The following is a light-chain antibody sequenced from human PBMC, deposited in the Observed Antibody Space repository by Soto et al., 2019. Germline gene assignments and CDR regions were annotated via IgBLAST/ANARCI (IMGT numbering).Light chain of an antibody. Sequence: DIQMTQSPSSLSASVGDRVTITCQASQDVHNYLNWYQQKPGRAPKLLIYDVFNLQTGVPSRFSGSGSGTDYALTISSLQPEDIATYYCQQYGSLPYTFGQGSKLEIK. CDR3: QQYGSLPYT. CDR2: DVF. CDR1: QDVHNY. V-gene: IGKV1-33*01. J-gene: IGKJ2*01.